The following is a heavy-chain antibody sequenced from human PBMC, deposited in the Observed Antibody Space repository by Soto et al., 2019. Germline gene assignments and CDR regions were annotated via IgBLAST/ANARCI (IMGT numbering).Heavy chain of an antibody. J-gene: IGHJ4*02. D-gene: IGHD5-18*01. CDR3: AAEIMDTAMARHFDY. V-gene: IGHV1-58*01. CDR2: IVVGTGNT. Sequence: ASVKVSCKASGFTFSDSALQWVRQARGQRLEWIGWIVVGTGNTNYAQKFQERLTITRDMSTSTAYMELSSLRSEDTAVYYCAAEIMDTAMARHFDYWGQGTLVTVSS. CDR1: GFTFSDSA.